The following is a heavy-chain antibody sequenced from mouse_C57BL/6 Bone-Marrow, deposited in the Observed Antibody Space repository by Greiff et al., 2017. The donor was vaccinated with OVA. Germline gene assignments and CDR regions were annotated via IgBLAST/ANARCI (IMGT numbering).Heavy chain of an antibody. CDR2: IYPRSGNT. CDR3: AREIYYYGRSDCYWYFDV. Sequence: VQLQQSGAELARPGASVKLSCKASGYTFTSYGISWVKQRTGQGLEWIGEIYPRSGNTYYNEKFKGKATLTADKSSSTAYMELRSLTSEDSAVYFCAREIYYYGRSDCYWYFDVWGTGTTVTVSS. J-gene: IGHJ1*03. V-gene: IGHV1-81*01. CDR1: GYTFTSYG. D-gene: IGHD1-1*01.